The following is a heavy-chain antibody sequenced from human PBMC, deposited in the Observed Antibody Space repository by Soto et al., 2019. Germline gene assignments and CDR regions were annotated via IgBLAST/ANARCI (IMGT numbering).Heavy chain of an antibody. CDR2: IYYSGST. Sequence: SETLSLTCTVSGGPISSSGYYWGWIRQPPGKGLEWIGTIYYSGSTYYNPSLKSRVTISVDTSKNQFSLKLSSVTAADTAVYYCARQFSVYGDYGRYFDFWGQGTLVTVS. J-gene: IGHJ4*02. V-gene: IGHV4-39*01. D-gene: IGHD4-17*01. CDR1: GGPISSSGYY. CDR3: ARQFSVYGDYGRYFDF.